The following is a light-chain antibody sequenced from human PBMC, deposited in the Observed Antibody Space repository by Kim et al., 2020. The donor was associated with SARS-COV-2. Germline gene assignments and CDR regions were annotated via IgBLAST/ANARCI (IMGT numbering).Light chain of an antibody. J-gene: IGLJ2*01. CDR2: GKN. V-gene: IGLV3-19*01. CDR1: SLRIYY. CDR3: NSRDSSGNHVL. Sequence: AVGQKVRITCKGDSLRIYYASWYQQKPGQAPVLVIYGKNNRPSGIPDRFSGSSSGNTASLTITGAQAEDEADYYCNSRDSSGNHVLFGGGTKLTVL.